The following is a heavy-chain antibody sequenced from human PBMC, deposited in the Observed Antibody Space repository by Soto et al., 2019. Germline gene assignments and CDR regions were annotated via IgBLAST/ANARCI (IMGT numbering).Heavy chain of an antibody. CDR3: ARDRGWSLFDY. V-gene: IGHV1-8*01. D-gene: IGHD6-19*01. Sequence: ASVKVSCKPSGYTFSSFDINWVRQSTGQGLEWMGWMNPNSGNTGYAQKFQGRVTMTRDSSISTAFMELTSLKFDDTAVYYCARDRGWSLFDYWGQGTLVTVSS. CDR1: GYTFSSFD. CDR2: MNPNSGNT. J-gene: IGHJ4*02.